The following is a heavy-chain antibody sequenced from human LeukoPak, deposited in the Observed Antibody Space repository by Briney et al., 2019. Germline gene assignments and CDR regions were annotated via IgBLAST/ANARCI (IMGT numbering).Heavy chain of an antibody. J-gene: IGHJ5*02. CDR2: INSDGSNT. V-gene: IGHV3-74*01. CDR3: ASFPDVIPS. D-gene: IGHD3-16*02. Sequence: GGSLRLSCAAAGFTFRSYWMHWVGQAPGKGLVWVSHINSDGSNTDYADSVKGRFTISRDNAKNTLYLQMNSLRAEDTAVYYCASFPDVIPSWGQGTLVTVSS. CDR1: GFTFRSYW.